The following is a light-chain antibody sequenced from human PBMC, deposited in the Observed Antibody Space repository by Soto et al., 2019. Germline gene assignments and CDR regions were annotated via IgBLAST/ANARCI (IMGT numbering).Light chain of an antibody. J-gene: IGLJ1*01. CDR3: SSYTSTRTHV. CDR1: NSDVGGYDY. Sequence: QSVLTQPASVSGSPGQSITISCTGTNSDVGGYDYVSWYQQHPGRAPQVIIYNVYYWPSGVTNRFSGSKSGNTASLTISGLQAEDEADYYCSSYTSTRTHVFGTGTKVTVL. V-gene: IGLV2-14*01. CDR2: NVY.